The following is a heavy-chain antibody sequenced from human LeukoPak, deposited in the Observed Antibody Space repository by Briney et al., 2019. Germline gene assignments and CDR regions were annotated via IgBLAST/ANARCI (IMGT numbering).Heavy chain of an antibody. CDR3: ANGRDGYNF. CDR2: ISYDGSNK. J-gene: IGHJ4*02. CDR1: GFTFSTSA. Sequence: GRSLRLSCAASGFTFSTSAMHWVRQAPGKGLAWVAVISYDGSNKYYADSVKGRFTISRDNSKNTLYLQMNSLRAEDTAVYYCANGRDGYNFWGQGTLVTVSS. V-gene: IGHV3-30*04. D-gene: IGHD5-24*01.